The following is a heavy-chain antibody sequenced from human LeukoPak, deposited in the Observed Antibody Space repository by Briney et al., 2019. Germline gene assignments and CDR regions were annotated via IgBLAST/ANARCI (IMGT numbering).Heavy chain of an antibody. D-gene: IGHD3-10*01. CDR3: ARGRVSSSTWFSTYYYYFYMDV. CDR1: GGSFSGYY. CDR2: INHSGST. J-gene: IGHJ6*03. V-gene: IGHV4-34*01. Sequence: PSETLSLTCAVYGGSFSGYYWSWIRQPPGKGLEWMGEINHSGSTNYNPSLKSRVTISVDTSKNQLSLKLRSVTAADTAVYFCARGRVSSSTWFSTYYYYFYMDVWGKGTTVTVSS.